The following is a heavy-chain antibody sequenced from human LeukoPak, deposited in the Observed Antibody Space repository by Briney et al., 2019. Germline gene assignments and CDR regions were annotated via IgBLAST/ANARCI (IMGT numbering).Heavy chain of an antibody. CDR1: GDSISNGGYY. CDR3: ARLDPPGWSAIAIWYFDL. J-gene: IGHJ2*01. CDR2: IYHSGST. D-gene: IGHD6-19*01. Sequence: SETLSLTCTVSGDSISNGGYYWSWIRQHPGKGLEWIGNIYHSGSTDYNPSLKSRVTISIDTSKNQFSLKLSSVTAADTAVYYCARLDPPGWSAIAIWYFDLWGRGTLVTVSS. V-gene: IGHV4-31*03.